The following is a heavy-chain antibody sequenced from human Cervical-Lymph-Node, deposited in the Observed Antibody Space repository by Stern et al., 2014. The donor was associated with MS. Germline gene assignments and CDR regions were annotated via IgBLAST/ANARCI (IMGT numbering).Heavy chain of an antibody. V-gene: IGHV4-31*03. CDR3: AREGTSEQINMVRGVIRKEVYSNYAMDV. Sequence: QVQLQESGPGLVKPSQTLSLTCTVSGGSISSGGYYWSWIRQHPGKGLEWIGYIYYSGSTYYNPSLKSRVTISVDTSKNQFSLRLNSVTAADTAVYYCAREGTSEQINMVRGVIRKEVYSNYAMDVWGQGTTVTVAS. J-gene: IGHJ6*02. CDR2: IYYSGST. D-gene: IGHD3-10*01. CDR1: GGSISSGGYY.